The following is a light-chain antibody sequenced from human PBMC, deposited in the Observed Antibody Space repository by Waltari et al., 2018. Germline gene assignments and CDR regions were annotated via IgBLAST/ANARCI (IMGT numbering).Light chain of an antibody. CDR3: QQYNSYSLA. CDR1: QSISSW. J-gene: IGKJ3*01. Sequence: DIQMTQSPSTLSASVGDRVTITCRASQSISSWLAWYQQKPGKAPKLLIYKASSLESGVPSRFSGSGSGTEFTLTISSLQPDDFATYYCQQYNSYSLAFGPGTKVDIK. CDR2: KAS. V-gene: IGKV1-5*03.